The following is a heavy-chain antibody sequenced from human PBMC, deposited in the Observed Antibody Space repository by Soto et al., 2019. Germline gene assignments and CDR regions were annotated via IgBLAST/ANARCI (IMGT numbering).Heavy chain of an antibody. J-gene: IGHJ5*02. Sequence: PGGSLRLSCAASGFTFSAAWMSWVRQAPGKGLEWVGRIESKADGETTEYAAPVTDRFTISRDDSKNMLYLQMSSLKTEDTAVYYCATHNYKTGGNFFDPWGQGTLVTVSS. CDR1: GFTFSAAW. CDR2: IESKADGETT. V-gene: IGHV3-15*04. CDR3: ATHNYKTGGNFFDP. D-gene: IGHD4-4*01.